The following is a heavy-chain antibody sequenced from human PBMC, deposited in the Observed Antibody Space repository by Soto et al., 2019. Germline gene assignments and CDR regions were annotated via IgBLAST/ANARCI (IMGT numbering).Heavy chain of an antibody. Sequence: QVQLVQSGAEVKKPGSSVKVSCKASGGTFSSYTISWVRQAPGQGLEWMGRIIPILGIANYAQKFQGRVTMTAVNSTGTAYTDLARLISEDTAVCSGARRYDSCDYWGQGTLVTVSS. V-gene: IGHV1-69*02. D-gene: IGHD3-22*01. CDR2: IIPILGIA. J-gene: IGHJ4*02. CDR3: ARRYDSCDY. CDR1: GGTFSSYT.